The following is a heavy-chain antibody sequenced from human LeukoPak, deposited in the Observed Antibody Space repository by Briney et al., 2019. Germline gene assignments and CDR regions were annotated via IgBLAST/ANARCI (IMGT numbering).Heavy chain of an antibody. CDR1: GDSISSNNYY. V-gene: IGHV4-39*07. CDR2: IYHSGST. CDR3: ARTRYYYNSRSYGAPYYFDY. Sequence: SETLSLTCTVSGDSISSNNYYWGWIRQPPGKGLEWIGSIYHSGSTYYNPSLKSRVTISVDTSKNQFSLKLSSVTAADTAVYYCARTRYYYNSRSYGAPYYFDYWGQGTLVTVSS. D-gene: IGHD3-10*01. J-gene: IGHJ4*02.